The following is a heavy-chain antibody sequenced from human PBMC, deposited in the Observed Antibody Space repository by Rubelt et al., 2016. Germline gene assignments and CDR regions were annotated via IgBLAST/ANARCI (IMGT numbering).Heavy chain of an antibody. CDR2: IYYSGST. J-gene: IGHJ4*02. V-gene: IGHV4-39*01. CDR3: ARRGPYSSSHDY. D-gene: IGHD6-13*01. CDR1: GGSISSSSYY. Sequence: QLQLQESGPGLVKPSETLSLTCTVSGGSISSSSYYWGWIRQPPGKGLEWIGSIYYSGSTYYNPSLRGAVTMSEETSKNRCPRRLTVGTAEDTAVYYCARRGPYSSSHDYWGQGTLVTVSS.